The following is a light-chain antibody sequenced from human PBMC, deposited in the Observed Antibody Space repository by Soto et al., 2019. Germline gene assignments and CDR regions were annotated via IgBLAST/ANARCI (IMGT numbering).Light chain of an antibody. V-gene: IGKV3-15*01. J-gene: IGKJ1*01. CDR3: QQYNNWPRT. CDR2: GAS. Sequence: EIVMTQSPATLSVSPGEGATLTCRASQSVSSNLAWYQQKPGQAPRLLIYGASTRATGIPARLSGSGSGTEFTLTISSLQSEDFAVYYCQQYNNWPRTFGQGTKVDIK. CDR1: QSVSSN.